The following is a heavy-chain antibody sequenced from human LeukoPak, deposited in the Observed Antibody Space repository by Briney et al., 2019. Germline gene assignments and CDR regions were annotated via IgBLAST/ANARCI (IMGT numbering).Heavy chain of an antibody. CDR3: AGTGSSGWSFDY. J-gene: IGHJ4*02. CDR2: ISGSGGST. D-gene: IGHD6-19*01. Sequence: GGSLRLSCAASGFTFSSYAMSWVRQAPGKGLEWVSAISGSGGSTYYADSVKGRFTISRDNSKNSLYLQMNSLRAEDTAVYYCAGTGSSGWSFDYWGQGTLVTVSS. V-gene: IGHV3-23*01. CDR1: GFTFSSYA.